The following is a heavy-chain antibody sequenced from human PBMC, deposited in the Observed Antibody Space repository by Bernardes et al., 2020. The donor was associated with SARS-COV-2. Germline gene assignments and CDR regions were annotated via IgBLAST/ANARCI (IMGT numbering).Heavy chain of an antibody. Sequence: ASVKVSCKASGYSFTSYGITWVRQAPGQGLEWLGWISAYKGDTNYAKKFQGRVTMTTDTFTSTAYMELRSLRSDDTAVYYCARVLLPIGRQPTHFDYWGQGTLVTVSS. D-gene: IGHD1-26*01. CDR2: ISAYKGDT. J-gene: IGHJ4*02. V-gene: IGHV1-18*01. CDR3: ARVLLPIGRQPTHFDY. CDR1: GYSFTSYG.